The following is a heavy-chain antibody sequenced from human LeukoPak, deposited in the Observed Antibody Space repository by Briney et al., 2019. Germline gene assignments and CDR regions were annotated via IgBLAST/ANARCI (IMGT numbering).Heavy chain of an antibody. CDR1: NGSVRSYY. J-gene: IGHJ4*02. CDR2: IYYSGST. D-gene: IGHD3-16*01. CDR3: ARYYDRTGFDY. V-gene: IGHV4-59*08. Sequence: SETLSLTCTVSNGSVRSYYWSWVRQSPGKGLEWIGYIYYSGSTNYNPSLKSRVTISIHTSRNQSSLMLSSVTAADTAMYYCARYYDRTGFDYWGQGTLVTVSS.